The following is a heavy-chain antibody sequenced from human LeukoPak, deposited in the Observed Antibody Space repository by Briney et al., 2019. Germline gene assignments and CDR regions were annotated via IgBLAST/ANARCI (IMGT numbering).Heavy chain of an antibody. Sequence: AASVKVSCKASGYTFTGYYMHWVRQAPGQGLEWMGWINPNSGGTNYAQKFQGRVTMTRDTSISTAYMELSRLRSDDTAVYYCARRRLNINPEYYFDYWGQGTLVTVPS. CDR1: GYTFTGYY. CDR2: INPNSGGT. D-gene: IGHD2/OR15-2a*01. CDR3: ARRRLNINPEYYFDY. J-gene: IGHJ4*02. V-gene: IGHV1-2*02.